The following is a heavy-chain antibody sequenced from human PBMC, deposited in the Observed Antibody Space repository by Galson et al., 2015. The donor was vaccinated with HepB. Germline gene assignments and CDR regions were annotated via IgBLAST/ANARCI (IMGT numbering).Heavy chain of an antibody. CDR3: ARVAIRNRRYCSSTSCYSDLDY. D-gene: IGHD2-2*02. V-gene: IGHV3-21*01. Sequence: SLRLSCAASGFTFSSYSMNWVRQAPGKGLEWVSSISSSSSYIYYADSVKGRFTISRDNAKNSLYLQMNSLRAEDTAVYYCARVAIRNRRYCSSTSCYSDLDYWGQGTLVTVSS. CDR2: ISSSSSYI. CDR1: GFTFSSYS. J-gene: IGHJ4*02.